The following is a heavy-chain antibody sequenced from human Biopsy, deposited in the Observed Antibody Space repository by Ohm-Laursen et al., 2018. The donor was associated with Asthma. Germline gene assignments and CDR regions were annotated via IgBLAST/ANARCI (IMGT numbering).Heavy chain of an antibody. J-gene: IGHJ4*02. CDR1: GFTFDDYA. CDR3: VKDIRLQLWGFDS. D-gene: IGHD6-13*01. V-gene: IGHV3-9*01. CDR2: VSWNSGSI. Sequence: RSLRLSCSATGFTFDDYARHWVRQTPGKGLEWVSGVSWNSGSIDYADSVKGRFTISRDNAKNSLYLQMNSLRGADTALYYCVKDIRLQLWGFDSWGQGTLVTVSS.